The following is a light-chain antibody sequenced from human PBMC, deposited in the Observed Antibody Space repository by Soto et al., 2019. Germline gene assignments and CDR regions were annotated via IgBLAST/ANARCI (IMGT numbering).Light chain of an antibody. J-gene: IGKJ1*01. CDR1: QPVTNY. CDR3: QQSYSTPT. V-gene: IGKV1-39*01. CDR2: AAS. Sequence: DIQMTQSPSSLSASVGDRVTITCRASQPVTNYLSWYQQKPGKAPKLFIYAASRLQSGVPSRFSGGGSGTDFTLTISSLLPEDFATYYCQQSYSTPTFGQGTKVEIK.